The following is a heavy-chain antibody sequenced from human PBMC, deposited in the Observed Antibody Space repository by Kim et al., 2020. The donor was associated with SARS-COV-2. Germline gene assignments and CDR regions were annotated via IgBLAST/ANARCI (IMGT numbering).Heavy chain of an antibody. Sequence: GGSLRLSCAASGFTFSDFAFHWVRQAPGKGLEWVAVISDDANNKYDAESVKGRFTISRDNSKNTLYLQMNSLGAEDTAVYYCERGGYSSSWSIGEAFDFWGQGTIVTVSS. V-gene: IGHV3-30*04. CDR3: ERGGYSSSWSIGEAFDF. CDR1: GFTFSDFA. J-gene: IGHJ3*01. CDR2: ISDDANNK. D-gene: IGHD6-13*01.